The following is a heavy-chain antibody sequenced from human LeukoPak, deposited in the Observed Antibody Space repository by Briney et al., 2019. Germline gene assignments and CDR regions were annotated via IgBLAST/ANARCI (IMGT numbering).Heavy chain of an antibody. J-gene: IGHJ4*02. Sequence: SETLSLTCTVSGVSIGIYYWSWIRQPPGRGLEWIGFIFHSGSTNYNPSLKSRVTISIDTSKNQFSLKLSSVTAADTAVYYCARHYMDSSRNGIFDSWGQGTLVTVSS. CDR1: GVSIGIYY. CDR3: ARHYMDSSRNGIFDS. V-gene: IGHV4-59*08. D-gene: IGHD3-22*01. CDR2: IFHSGST.